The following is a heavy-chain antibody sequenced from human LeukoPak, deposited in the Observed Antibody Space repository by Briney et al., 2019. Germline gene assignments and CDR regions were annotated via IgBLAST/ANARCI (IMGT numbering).Heavy chain of an antibody. D-gene: IGHD1-20*01. V-gene: IGHV4-39*01. Sequence: SETLSLTCTVSGGSISSSSYYWGWIRQPPGKGLEWIGSIYYSGSTYYNPSLKSRVTISVDTSKNQFSLKLSSVTAADTAVYYCARHAYNWNDYYGSSGEVPGAFDIWGQGTMVTVSS. CDR3: ARHAYNWNDYYGSSGEVPGAFDI. CDR1: GGSISSSSYY. J-gene: IGHJ3*02. CDR2: IYYSGST.